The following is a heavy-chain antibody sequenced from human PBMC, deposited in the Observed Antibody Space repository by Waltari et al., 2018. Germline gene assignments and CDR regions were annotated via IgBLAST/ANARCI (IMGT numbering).Heavy chain of an antibody. V-gene: IGHV3-74*01. Sequence: EVQLVEYGGGLVQPGGSLRLSCAASGFTFSSYWMHWVRQAPGKGLVWVSRINTDGSSTSYADSVKGRFTISRDNAKNTLYLQMNSLRAEDTAVYYCARVPGSGSASSDCYDYWGQGTLVTVSS. CDR3: ARVPGSGSASSDCYDY. J-gene: IGHJ4*02. CDR2: INTDGSST. CDR1: GFTFSSYW. D-gene: IGHD3-10*01.